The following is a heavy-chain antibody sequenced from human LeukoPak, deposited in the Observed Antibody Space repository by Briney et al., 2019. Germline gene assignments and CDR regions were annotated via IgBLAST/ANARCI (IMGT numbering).Heavy chain of an antibody. CDR3: ARHSTAIVGAIYYFDY. CDR1: GGSFSYKY. J-gene: IGHJ4*02. Sequence: PSETLSLTCTVSGGSFSYKYWVWIRQPPGKGLEWIGYIYYSGSTNYNPSLKSRVTITVDTSKNQFSLKLSSVTAADTAVYYCARHSTAIVGAIYYFDYWGQGTLVTVSS. D-gene: IGHD1-26*01. CDR2: IYYSGST. V-gene: IGHV4-59*08.